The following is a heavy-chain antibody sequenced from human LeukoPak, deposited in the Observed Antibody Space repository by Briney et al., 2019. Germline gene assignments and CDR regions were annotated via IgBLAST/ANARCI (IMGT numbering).Heavy chain of an antibody. D-gene: IGHD4-17*01. Sequence: GGSLRLSCAASGFTFSDYNMNWVCQAAGKGLEWVSSISSSSSYIYYADSVKGRFTISRDNAKNSLYLQMNSLRAEDTAVYYCARAPDYGDYDFTTDYWGQGTLVTVSS. V-gene: IGHV3-21*01. CDR1: GFTFSDYN. J-gene: IGHJ4*02. CDR3: ARAPDYGDYDFTTDY. CDR2: ISSSSSYI.